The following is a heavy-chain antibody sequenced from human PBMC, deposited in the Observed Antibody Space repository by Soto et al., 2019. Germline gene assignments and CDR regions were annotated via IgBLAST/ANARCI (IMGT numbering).Heavy chain of an antibody. D-gene: IGHD3-16*01. CDR2: IYPGDSDT. CDR1: GYKVSTWHNFTSYW. Sequence: GESLTISCMGSGYKVSTWHNFTSYWIAWVRQMPGEGLEWMGIIYPGDSDTRYSPSFQGQVTISADKSINSVYLQWSSLKASDTATYYCARVLLGVAVKSGQGTFDIWGQGTMVTVSS. J-gene: IGHJ3*02. V-gene: IGHV5-51*03. CDR3: ARVLLGVAVKSGQGTFDI.